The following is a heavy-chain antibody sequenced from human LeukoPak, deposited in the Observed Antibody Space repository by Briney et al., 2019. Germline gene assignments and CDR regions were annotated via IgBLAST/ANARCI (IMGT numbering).Heavy chain of an antibody. D-gene: IGHD6-6*01. CDR3: ARDRDSSSHYFDY. CDR1: GFTFSSSA. V-gene: IGHV3-21*01. Sequence: GGSLRLSCAASGFTFSSSAMSWVRQAPGKGLEWVSSISSSSSYIYYADSVKGRFTISRDNAKNSLYLQMNSLRAEDTAVYYCARDRDSSSHYFDYWGQGALVTVSS. CDR2: ISSSSSYI. J-gene: IGHJ4*02.